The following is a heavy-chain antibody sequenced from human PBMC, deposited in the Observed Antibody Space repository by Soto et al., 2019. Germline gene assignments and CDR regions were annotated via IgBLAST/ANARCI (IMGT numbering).Heavy chain of an antibody. V-gene: IGHV4-34*01. D-gene: IGHD3-22*01. CDR1: GGSFSGYY. Sequence: QVQLQQWGAGLLKPSETLSLTCAVYGGSFSGYYWSWIRQPPGKGLEWIGEINHSGSTNYNPSLKSRVTISVDTSKNQFSLKLSSVTAADTAVYYCARGEIYYDSSGYGSHWGQGTLVTVSS. CDR3: ARGEIYYDSSGYGSH. J-gene: IGHJ4*02. CDR2: INHSGST.